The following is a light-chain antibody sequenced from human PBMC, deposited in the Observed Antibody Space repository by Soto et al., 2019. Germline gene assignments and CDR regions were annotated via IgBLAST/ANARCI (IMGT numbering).Light chain of an antibody. CDR1: QSVRSN. Sequence: IVVTQSPATLSASAGASATIYFRASQSVRSNLAWYQQKPGQAPRLLIYGASTRATGIPARFSCSGSGTEFTLSIGSLQSEDFAVYFCQQYNYWPGTFGQGTKVDIK. V-gene: IGKV3-15*01. CDR2: GAS. CDR3: QQYNYWPGT. J-gene: IGKJ1*01.